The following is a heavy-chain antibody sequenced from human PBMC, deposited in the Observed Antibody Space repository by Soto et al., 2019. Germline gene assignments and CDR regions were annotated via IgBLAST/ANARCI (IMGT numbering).Heavy chain of an antibody. D-gene: IGHD6-13*01. J-gene: IGHJ5*02. CDR2: IDPSDSYT. CDR3: ARHPGYTFDP. CDR1: GYSFASYW. V-gene: IGHV5-10-1*01. Sequence: GESLKISCKGSGYSFASYWSSWVRQMPGKGLEWMGRIDPSDSYTNYSPSFQGHVTISADKSISTAYLQWSSLKASDTAMYYCARHPGYTFDPWGQGTLVTVSS.